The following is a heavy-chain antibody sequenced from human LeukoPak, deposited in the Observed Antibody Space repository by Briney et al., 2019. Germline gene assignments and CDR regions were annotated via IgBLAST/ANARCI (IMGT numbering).Heavy chain of an antibody. D-gene: IGHD2-15*01. J-gene: IGHJ4*02. CDR1: EFTFSSYA. CDR2: ISGSGVST. Sequence: GGSLRLSCAASEFTFSSYAMTWVRQAPGKGPEWVSSISGSGVSTYYADSVKGRFSISRDNSKNTLYLQMNSLRAEDTAVYYCAKDRVVVVAATSLLENWGQGSLITVSS. V-gene: IGHV3-23*01. CDR3: AKDRVVVVAATSLLEN.